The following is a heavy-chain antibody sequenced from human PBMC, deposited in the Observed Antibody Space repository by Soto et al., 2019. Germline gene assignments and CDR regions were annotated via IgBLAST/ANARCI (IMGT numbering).Heavy chain of an antibody. CDR1: GGTFSSYA. D-gene: IGHD2-21*02. V-gene: IGHV1-69*01. CDR2: NIPIFGTA. J-gene: IGHJ1*01. Sequence: QVQLVQSGGEVKRPGSSVKVSCKASGGTFSSYAISWVRQAPGQGLEWMGGNIPIFGTANYAQKFQGRVTITADESTSTAYMELSSLRSEDTAVYYCARGSIYCGGDCYYFQHWGQGTLVTVSS. CDR3: ARGSIYCGGDCYYFQH.